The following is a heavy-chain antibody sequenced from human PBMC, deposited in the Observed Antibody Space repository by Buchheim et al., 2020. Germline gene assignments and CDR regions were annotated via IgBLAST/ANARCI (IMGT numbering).Heavy chain of an antibody. J-gene: IGHJ4*02. CDR1: GFTFSRFG. V-gene: IGHV3-33*01. Sequence: QVQLAESGGGVVQPGRSLRLSCAASGFTFSRFGMHWVRQAPGKGLEWVAVIWYDGSQKYYADSVKGRFTISRDNSKNTMFLQMNSLRAEDTAVYYCASGDSSGHYYGASDYWGQGTL. CDR3: ASGDSSGHYYGASDY. D-gene: IGHD3-22*01. CDR2: IWYDGSQK.